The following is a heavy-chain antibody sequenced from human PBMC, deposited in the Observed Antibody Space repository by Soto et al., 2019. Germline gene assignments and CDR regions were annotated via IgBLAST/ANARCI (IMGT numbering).Heavy chain of an antibody. CDR3: ARGATNYGLWSGPINGGMDV. CDR1: GGSFSGYY. D-gene: IGHD3-3*01. V-gene: IGHV4-34*01. J-gene: IGHJ6*02. Sequence: PSETLSLTCAIYGGSFSGYYWTWIRQPPGKRLEYIAEISRSGSTNYNPSLKSRVIISVDMFKNQFSLNLSSVTAADTGLYYCARGATNYGLWSGPINGGMDVWGQGATVTVSS. CDR2: ISRSGST.